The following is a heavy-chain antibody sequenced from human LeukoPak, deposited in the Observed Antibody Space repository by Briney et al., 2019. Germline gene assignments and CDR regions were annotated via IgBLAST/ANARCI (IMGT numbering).Heavy chain of an antibody. V-gene: IGHV5-51*01. J-gene: IGHJ5*02. CDR2: IFPGDSDT. CDR3: ARGLTTSFEAPDS. Sequence: GESLKISCKGSGYSFTSYWIAWVRQMPGKGLEWMGIIFPGDSDTRYSPSFQGHVTMSADKSISTAYLQWSSLKASDSAMYYCARGLTTSFEAPDSWGQGTLVTVSS. D-gene: IGHD4-17*01. CDR1: GYSFTSYW.